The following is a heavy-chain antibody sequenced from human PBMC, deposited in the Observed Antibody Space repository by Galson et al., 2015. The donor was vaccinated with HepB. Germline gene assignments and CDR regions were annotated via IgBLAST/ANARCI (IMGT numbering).Heavy chain of an antibody. V-gene: IGHV3-33*01. J-gene: IGHJ4*02. D-gene: IGHD2-21*01. CDR2: IWHDGSNE. CDR3: ARDAERDCNTATVDY. CDR1: GFTFTSHG. Sequence: SLKLSCEASGFTFTSHGMHWVRQAPGQGLEWVAGIWHDGSNEYYAESVKDRFTMSRDNSKNTLYLQMSSLGAEGTAVYYCARDAERDCNTATVDYWGQGTLVTVSS.